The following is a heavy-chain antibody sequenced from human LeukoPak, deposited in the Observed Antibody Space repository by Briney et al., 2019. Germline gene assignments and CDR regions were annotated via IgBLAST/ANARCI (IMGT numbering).Heavy chain of an antibody. D-gene: IGHD6-19*01. CDR3: ARLDGYSSGWDPFDY. CDR2: IDPSDSYT. J-gene: IGHJ4*02. V-gene: IGHV5-10-1*01. Sequence: PGESLKISCKGSGYSLTSYWISWVRQMPGKGLEWMGRIDPSDSYTNYSPSFQGHVTISADKSISTAYLQWSSLKASDTAMYYCARLDGYSSGWDPFDYWGQGTLVTVSS. CDR1: GYSLTSYW.